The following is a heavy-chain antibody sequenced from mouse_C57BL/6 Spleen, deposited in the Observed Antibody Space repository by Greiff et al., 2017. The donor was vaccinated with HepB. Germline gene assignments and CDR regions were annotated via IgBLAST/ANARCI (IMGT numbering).Heavy chain of an antibody. CDR2: IHPNSGST. J-gene: IGHJ2*01. Sequence: QVQLQQPGAELVKPGASVKLSCKASGYTFTSYWMHWVKQRPGQGLEWIGMIHPNSGSTNYNEKFKSKATLTVDNSSSTAYMQLSSLTSEDSAVYYCARWENYYGSQDFDYWGQGTTLTVSS. CDR3: ARWENYYGSQDFDY. CDR1: GYTFTSYW. V-gene: IGHV1-64*01. D-gene: IGHD1-1*01.